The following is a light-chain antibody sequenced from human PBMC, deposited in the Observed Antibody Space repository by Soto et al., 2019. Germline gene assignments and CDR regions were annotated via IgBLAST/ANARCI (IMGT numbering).Light chain of an antibody. CDR1: QSVSISS. CDR3: EQFGSSSYS. Sequence: EIVLTQSPGTLSLSPGERATLSCRASQSVSISSLAWYQQKPGQAPRLLIYSASSRATGIPDRFSGSGSGTYFTLTISRLEPEDFSVYYGEQFGSSSYSFGQSTDLEI. V-gene: IGKV3-20*01. CDR2: SAS. J-gene: IGKJ2*01.